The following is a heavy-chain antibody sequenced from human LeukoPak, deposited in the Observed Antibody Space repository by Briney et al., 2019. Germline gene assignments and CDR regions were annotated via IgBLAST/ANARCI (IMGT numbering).Heavy chain of an antibody. CDR3: ARDRGYSYSPFDY. CDR1: GFTFSTYS. J-gene: IGHJ4*02. Sequence: GGSLRLSCAASGFTFSTYSMNWVRQAPGKGLEWVSSISSSSSYIHYADSVKGRFTISRDNAKNSLYLQMNGLRAEDTAVYYCARDRGYSYSPFDYWGQGTLVTVSS. D-gene: IGHD5-18*01. CDR2: ISSSSSYI. V-gene: IGHV3-21*01.